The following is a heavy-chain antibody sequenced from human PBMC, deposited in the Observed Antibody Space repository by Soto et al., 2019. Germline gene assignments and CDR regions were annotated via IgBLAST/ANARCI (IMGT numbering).Heavy chain of an antibody. J-gene: IGHJ4*02. CDR3: ARDFYPLAYYFDP. Sequence: QVQLVQSEAEVKKPGASVKVSCEASGYTFINHGISWVRQAPGQGLEWMGWVSGSNGNTKYAQKFQGRVTMTTGTSTSTAPMELRNLRSDDTAVYFCARDFYPLAYYFDPWGQGTLVTVSS. CDR2: VSGSNGNT. V-gene: IGHV1-18*04. CDR1: GYTFINHG.